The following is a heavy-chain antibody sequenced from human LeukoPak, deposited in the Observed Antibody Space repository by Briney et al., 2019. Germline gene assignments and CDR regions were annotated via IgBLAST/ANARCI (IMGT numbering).Heavy chain of an antibody. V-gene: IGHV1-24*01. J-gene: IGHJ6*02. CDR3: ATDPPPTEDYYYYGMDV. CDR2: FDPEDGET. Sequence: ASVKVSCKVSGYTLTELSMHWVRQAPGKGLEWMGGFDPEDGETIYAQKFQGRVTMTEDTSTDTAYMELSSLRSEDTAVYYCATDPPPTEDYYYYGMDVWGQGTTVTVSS. CDR1: GYTLTELS.